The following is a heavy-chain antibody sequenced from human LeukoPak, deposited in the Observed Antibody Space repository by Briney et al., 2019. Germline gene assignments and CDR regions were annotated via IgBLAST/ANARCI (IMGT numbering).Heavy chain of an antibody. CDR2: IIPIFGTA. CDR1: GYTFTSYG. D-gene: IGHD3-16*01. J-gene: IGHJ4*02. CDR3: ARDRGQGGDY. V-gene: IGHV1-69*13. Sequence: VASVKVSCKASGYTFTSYGISWVRQAPGQGLEWMGGIIPIFGTANYAQKFQGRVTITADESTSTAYMELSSLRSEDTAVYYCARDRGQGGDYWGQGTLVTVSS.